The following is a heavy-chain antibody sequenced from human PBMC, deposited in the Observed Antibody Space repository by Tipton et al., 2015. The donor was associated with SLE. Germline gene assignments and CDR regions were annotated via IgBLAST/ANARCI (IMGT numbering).Heavy chain of an antibody. Sequence: TLSLTCTVSGFSISSGYYWGWIRQPPGKGLEWIGTIYHSGTTYYRSSLKSRITISVDTTKNQFSLNLRSLTAADTAVYYCARVHAAGDYDSSGFYNWGQGTLVTVSS. CDR1: GFSISSGYY. J-gene: IGHJ4*02. D-gene: IGHD3-22*01. CDR2: IYHSGTT. CDR3: ARVHAAGDYDSSGFYN. V-gene: IGHV4-38-2*02.